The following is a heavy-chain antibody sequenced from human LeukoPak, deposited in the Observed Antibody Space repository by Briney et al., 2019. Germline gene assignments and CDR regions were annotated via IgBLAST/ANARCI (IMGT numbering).Heavy chain of an antibody. CDR1: GYSISSGYY. Sequence: PSETLSLTCTVSGYSISSGYYWGWIRQPPGKGLEWIGSIYHSGSTDYNPSLKSRVTISVDTSKNQFYLKLSSLTAADTAVYFCARRDDSSGYHKIFDYWGPGTLVTVSS. J-gene: IGHJ4*02. D-gene: IGHD3-22*01. CDR2: IYHSGST. V-gene: IGHV4-38-2*02. CDR3: ARRDDSSGYHKIFDY.